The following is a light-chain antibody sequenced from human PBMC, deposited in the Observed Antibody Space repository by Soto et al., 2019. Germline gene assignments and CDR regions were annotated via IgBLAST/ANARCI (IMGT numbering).Light chain of an antibody. Sequence: DILMTQSPSSLSASVGDRLTITCRTPQNISNYLSWYQQKPGKAPNLLIYAASSLHSGVPSRFSGSGSGTLFTLTISSLQPEDFAAFYCQQSYSIPLTFGGGTKVEIK. J-gene: IGKJ4*01. CDR2: AAS. CDR3: QQSYSIPLT. CDR1: QNISNY. V-gene: IGKV1-39*01.